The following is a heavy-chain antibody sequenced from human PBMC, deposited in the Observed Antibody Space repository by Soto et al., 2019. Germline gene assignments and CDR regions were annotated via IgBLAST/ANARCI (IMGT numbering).Heavy chain of an antibody. CDR2: ISYDGSNK. V-gene: IGHV3-30-3*01. D-gene: IGHD2-2*01. CDR3: ARESIVVVPAAGTSTAYGMDV. J-gene: IGHJ6*02. Sequence: XESLGLSCAASGFTFSSYAMHWVRQAPGKGLEWVAVISYDGSNKYYADSVKGRFTISRDNSKNTLYLQMNSLRAEDTAVYYCARESIVVVPAAGTSTAYGMDVWGQGTTVTVSS. CDR1: GFTFSSYA.